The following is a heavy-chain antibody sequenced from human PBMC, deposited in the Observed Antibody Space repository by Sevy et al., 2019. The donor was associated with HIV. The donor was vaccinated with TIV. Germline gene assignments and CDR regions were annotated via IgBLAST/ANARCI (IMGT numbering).Heavy chain of an antibody. Sequence: GGSLRLSCAASGFTFSSYEMNWVRQAPGKGLEWVSYISNSGTTRSYSDSVRGRFTISRDNAGNSLYLQMKSLRAEDTAVYYCARDLPPSATTVAHFDYWGQGTLVTASS. CDR2: ISNSGTTR. J-gene: IGHJ4*02. CDR1: GFTFSSYE. CDR3: ARDLPPSATTVAHFDY. D-gene: IGHD4-17*01. V-gene: IGHV3-48*03.